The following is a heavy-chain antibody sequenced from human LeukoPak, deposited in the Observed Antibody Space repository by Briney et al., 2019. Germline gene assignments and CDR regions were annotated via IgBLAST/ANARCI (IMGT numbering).Heavy chain of an antibody. Sequence: GGSLRLSCAASGFTFSSYGMHWVRQAPGKGLEWVSYISSSGSTIYYADSVKGRFTISRDNAKNSLYLQMNSLRAEDTAVYYCARRGYGSGSYSADAFDIWGQGTMVTVSS. CDR1: GFTFSSYG. J-gene: IGHJ3*02. V-gene: IGHV3-48*04. CDR3: ARRGYGSGSYSADAFDI. CDR2: ISSSGSTI. D-gene: IGHD3-10*01.